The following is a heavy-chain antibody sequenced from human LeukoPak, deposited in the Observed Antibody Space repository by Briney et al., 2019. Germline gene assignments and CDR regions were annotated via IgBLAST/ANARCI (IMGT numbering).Heavy chain of an antibody. V-gene: IGHV1-8*01. CDR2: MNPNSGNT. D-gene: IGHD2-2*01. CDR3: TRSLLSSNWFDP. CDR1: GYTFTSYD. Sequence: GASVKVSCKASGYTFTSYDINWVRQATGQGLEWMGWMNPNSGNTGYAQKFQGRVTMTRNTSISTAYMELSSLRSDDTAVYYCTRSLLSSNWFDPWGQGTLVTVSS. J-gene: IGHJ5*02.